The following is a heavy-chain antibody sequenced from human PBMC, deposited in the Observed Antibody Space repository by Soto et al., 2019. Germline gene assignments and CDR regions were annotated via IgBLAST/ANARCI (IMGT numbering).Heavy chain of an antibody. CDR3: ANGMIALTVADFYDY. V-gene: IGHV3-23*01. CDR2: ISGSGGTT. Sequence: VQLLESGGGLIQPGGSLRLSCAASGFTFSNYGMPWVRLAPGKGLEWVSTISGSGGTTYYADPVKGRFTISRDNSKNTLDLQMNRLRAEDTAVYYCANGMIALTVADFYDYWGQGTLVTVSS. D-gene: IGHD6-19*01. J-gene: IGHJ4*02. CDR1: GFTFSNYG.